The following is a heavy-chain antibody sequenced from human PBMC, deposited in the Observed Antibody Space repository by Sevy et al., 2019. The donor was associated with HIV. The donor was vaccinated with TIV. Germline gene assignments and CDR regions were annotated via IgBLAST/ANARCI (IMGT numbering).Heavy chain of an antibody. Sequence: GGSLRLSCAASGFTFSSYGMHWVRQAPGKGLEWVAFIRYDGSNKYYADSVKGRFTISRDNSKNTLYLQMNSLRAEDTAVYYCANSPPASIFGVVIVSWQGKDDAFDIWGQGTMVTVSS. CDR3: ANSPPASIFGVVIVSWQGKDDAFDI. CDR2: IRYDGSNK. D-gene: IGHD3-3*01. CDR1: GFTFSSYG. J-gene: IGHJ3*02. V-gene: IGHV3-30*02.